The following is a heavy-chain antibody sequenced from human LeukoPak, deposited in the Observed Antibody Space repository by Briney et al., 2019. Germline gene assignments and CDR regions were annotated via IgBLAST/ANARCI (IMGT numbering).Heavy chain of an antibody. CDR3: ANVLGAVDAFDI. Sequence: PGGSLRLSCAASGFTFSSYAMSWVRQAPGKGLEWVSAISGSGGSTCYADSVKGRFTISRDNSKNTLYLQMNSLRAEDTAVYYCANVLGAVDAFDIWGQGTMVTVSS. J-gene: IGHJ3*02. CDR1: GFTFSSYA. D-gene: IGHD1-26*01. V-gene: IGHV3-23*01. CDR2: ISGSGGST.